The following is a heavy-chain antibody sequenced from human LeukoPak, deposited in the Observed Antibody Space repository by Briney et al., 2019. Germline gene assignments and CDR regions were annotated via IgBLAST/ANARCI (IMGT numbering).Heavy chain of an antibody. D-gene: IGHD3-3*01. CDR1: GFTVSSNY. Sequence: PGGSLRLSCAASGFTVSSNYMSWVRQAPGKGLEWVSVIYSGGSTYYADSVKGRFTISRDNSKNTLYLQMNSLRAEDTAVYYCARGRREGLGFLSYYMDVWGKGTAVTVSS. V-gene: IGHV3-53*01. CDR3: ARGRREGLGFLSYYMDV. CDR2: IYSGGST. J-gene: IGHJ6*03.